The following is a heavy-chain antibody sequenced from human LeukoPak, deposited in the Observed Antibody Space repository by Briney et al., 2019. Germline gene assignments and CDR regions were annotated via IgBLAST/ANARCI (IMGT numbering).Heavy chain of an antibody. Sequence: SETLSLTCAVSGGSISSSYYWSWIRQPPGKGLEWIGYIYYSGNTDYNPSLKSRVTISVDTSKNQLSLKLSSVTAADTAVYYCARDSSGRYDYFDYWGQGTLVTVSS. CDR2: IYYSGNT. V-gene: IGHV4-61*01. D-gene: IGHD6-19*01. J-gene: IGHJ4*02. CDR1: GGSISSSYY. CDR3: ARDSSGRYDYFDY.